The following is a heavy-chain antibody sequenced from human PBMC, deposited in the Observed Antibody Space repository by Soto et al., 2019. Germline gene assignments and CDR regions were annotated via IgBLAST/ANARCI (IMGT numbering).Heavy chain of an antibody. J-gene: IGHJ5*02. CDR3: AVLSIAAAGNWFDH. D-gene: IGHD6-13*01. V-gene: IGHV1-3*01. CDR1: GHTFANYD. Sequence: ASVKVSCKTSGHTFANYDINWVRQAPGQGLEWMGWMNPGNGNRNYSQKFQGRVTSTRDTSASTAYMELSSLRSEDTAVYYCAVLSIAAAGNWFDHWGQGTLVTVSS. CDR2: MNPGNGNR.